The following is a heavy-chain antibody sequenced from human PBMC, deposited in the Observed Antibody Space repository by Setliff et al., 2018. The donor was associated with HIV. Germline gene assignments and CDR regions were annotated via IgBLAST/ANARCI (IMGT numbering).Heavy chain of an antibody. CDR1: GGSISSGYYY. CDR3: ARGRGSSSSWPIDY. CDR2: IYYSGNP. V-gene: IGHV4-30-4*08. Sequence: SETLSLTCTVSGGSISSGYYYWSWIRQHPGKGLEWTGYIYYSGNPYYNPSLKSRVAISVDTSKNQFSLKLSTVTAADTAVYFCARGRGSSSSWPIDYWGQGTLVTVSS. J-gene: IGHJ4*02. D-gene: IGHD6-13*01.